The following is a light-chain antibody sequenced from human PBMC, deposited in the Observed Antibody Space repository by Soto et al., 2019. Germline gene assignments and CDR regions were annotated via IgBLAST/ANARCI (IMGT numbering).Light chain of an antibody. CDR1: SSDVGGYNY. CDR3: SAYTSSSTLGV. CDR2: DVS. J-gene: IGLJ2*01. Sequence: QSALTQPASVSGSPGQSITISCTGTSSDVGGYNYVSWYQQHPGKAPKLMIYDVSNRPSGVSNRFAGSKSGNTASLTISGLEAEDEAEDYGSAYTSSSTLGVFGGGTKHTVL. V-gene: IGLV2-14*01.